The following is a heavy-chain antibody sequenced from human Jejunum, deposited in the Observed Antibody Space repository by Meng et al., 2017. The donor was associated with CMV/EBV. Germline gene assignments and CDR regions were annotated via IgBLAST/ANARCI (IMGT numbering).Heavy chain of an antibody. CDR2: IITSLDIG. CDR3: ASDDYGSGTPPHS. D-gene: IGHD3-10*01. J-gene: IGHJ4*02. V-gene: IGHV1-69*10. CDR1: GGAFSSGA. Sequence: ASGGAFSSGALTWGRKAPGKGLEWMGGIITSLDIGNYAQKFQGRVTITADKFTGTAYMELSSLRSDDTAVYYCASDDYGSGTPPHSWGQGTLVTVSS.